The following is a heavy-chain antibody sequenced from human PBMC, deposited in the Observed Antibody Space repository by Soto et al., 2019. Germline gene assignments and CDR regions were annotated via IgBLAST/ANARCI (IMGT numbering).Heavy chain of an antibody. D-gene: IGHD3-16*01. CDR2: MNAKSGDT. Sequence: ASVKVSCKASGYTFSVFDIIWLRQVSGQGPEWLGWMNAKSGDTFFPQRFQGKFNMTWDTSLSTAYMEVGSLTSDDTAIYYCARGNPFNYAGFDVWGQGTTVTVSS. CDR3: ARGNPFNYAGFDV. J-gene: IGHJ6*02. CDR1: GYTFSVFD. V-gene: IGHV1-8*01.